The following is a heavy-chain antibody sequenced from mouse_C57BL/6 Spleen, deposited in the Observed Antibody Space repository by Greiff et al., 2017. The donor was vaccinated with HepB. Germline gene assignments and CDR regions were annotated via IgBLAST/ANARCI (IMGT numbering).Heavy chain of an antibody. J-gene: IGHJ4*01. Sequence: QVHVKQPGAELVKPGASVKLSCKASGYTFTSYWMQWVKQRPGQGLEWIGEIDPSDSYTNYNQKFKGKATLTVDTSSSTAYMQLSSLTSEDSAVYYCASPLYYSNYYAMDYWGQGTSVTVSS. V-gene: IGHV1-50*01. CDR2: IDPSDSYT. CDR3: ASPLYYSNYYAMDY. CDR1: GYTFTSYW. D-gene: IGHD2-5*01.